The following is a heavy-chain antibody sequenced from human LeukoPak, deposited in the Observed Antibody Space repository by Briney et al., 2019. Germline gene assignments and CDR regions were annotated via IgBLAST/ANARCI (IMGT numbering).Heavy chain of an antibody. Sequence: GGSLRLSCTASGFTFCDYAMSWVRQAPGKGREGVGFIRSKAYGGTTEYAASVKGRFTISRDDSKSIAYLQMNSLKTEDTAVYYCTRDSTYDFWSGYIPYYYYGMDVWGQGTTVTVSS. CDR3: TRDSTYDFWSGYIPYYYYGMDV. J-gene: IGHJ6*02. CDR1: GFTFCDYA. D-gene: IGHD3-3*01. CDR2: IRSKAYGGTT. V-gene: IGHV3-49*04.